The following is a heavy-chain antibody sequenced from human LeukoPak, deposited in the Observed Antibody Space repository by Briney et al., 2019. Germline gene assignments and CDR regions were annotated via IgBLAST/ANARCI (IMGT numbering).Heavy chain of an antibody. V-gene: IGHV1-46*01. D-gene: IGHD6-19*01. CDR1: GYTFTSYY. CDR2: INPSGGST. Sequence: VSVKVSCKASGYTFTSYYMHWVRQAPGQGLEWMGIINPSGGSTSYAQKFQGRVTMTRDTSTSTVYMELSSLRSEDTAVYYCARDWEMAGSFGYWGQGTLVTVSS. CDR3: ARDWEMAGSFGY. J-gene: IGHJ4*02.